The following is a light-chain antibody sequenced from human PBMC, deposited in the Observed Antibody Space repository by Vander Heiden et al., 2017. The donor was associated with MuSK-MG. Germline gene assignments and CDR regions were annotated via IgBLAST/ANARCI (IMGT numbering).Light chain of an antibody. CDR3: QQYGTSPT. CDR2: AAS. V-gene: IGKV3-20*01. Sequence: EIVLTQSPGTLSLSPGERATLSCRASQSVTSSFLAWYQQRPGQAPRLLIYAASSRATGIPDRFSGSGSGTDFTLTISSLEPEDFAVYYCQQYGTSPTFGQGTKLEIE. J-gene: IGKJ2*01. CDR1: QSVTSSF.